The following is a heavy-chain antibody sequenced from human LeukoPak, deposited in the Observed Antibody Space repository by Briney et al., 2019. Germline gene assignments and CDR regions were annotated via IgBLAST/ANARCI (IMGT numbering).Heavy chain of an antibody. V-gene: IGHV3-21*01. CDR3: ARAHDSSGYFSPLYFQH. CDR1: GFTFSSYS. CDR2: ISSSSSYI. D-gene: IGHD3-22*01. J-gene: IGHJ1*01. Sequence: PGGSLRLSCAASGFTFSSYSMNWVRQAPGKGLEWVSSISSSSSYIYYADSVKGRFTISRDNAKNSLYLQMNSLRAEDTAVYYCARAHDSSGYFSPLYFQHWGQGTLVTVSS.